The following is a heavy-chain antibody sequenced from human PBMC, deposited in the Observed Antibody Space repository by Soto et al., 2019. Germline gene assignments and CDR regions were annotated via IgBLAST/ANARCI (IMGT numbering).Heavy chain of an antibody. J-gene: IGHJ4*02. CDR2: ISASGSND. V-gene: IGHV3-23*01. CDR3: AKGDSDYYFDS. CDR1: GFTFSTYV. Sequence: EVKLLDSGGGLVQPGGSLRLSCAASGFTFSTYVMAWVRQAPGRGLKWVSGISASGSNDFYTDSVKGRFIISRDNSKNTLYLQMNSLRVDDTALYFCAKGDSDYYFDSLGQGTLVTVSS. D-gene: IGHD4-4*01.